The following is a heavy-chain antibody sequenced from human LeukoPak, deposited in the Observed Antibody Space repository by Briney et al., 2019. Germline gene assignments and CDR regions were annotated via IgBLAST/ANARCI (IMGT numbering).Heavy chain of an antibody. V-gene: IGHV3-64*02. Sequence: PGGSLSLSHAVSVLTYRRYPMQWARQSRAKGLEYGSANGSDGGRTFYADSAKGRFPISRDNSNNTLYLKMESLRPEEMHVYYCMCSDSSGYWGQGTLVTVSS. CDR2: NGSDGGRT. CDR1: VLTYRRYP. J-gene: IGHJ4*02. D-gene: IGHD3-22*01. CDR3: MCSDSSGY.